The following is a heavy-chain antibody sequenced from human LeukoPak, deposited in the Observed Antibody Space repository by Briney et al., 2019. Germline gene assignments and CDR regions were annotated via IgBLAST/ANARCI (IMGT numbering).Heavy chain of an antibody. CDR3: ARVLLSYYYGSGRVPYYYYYYMDV. CDR1: GFTFSGSA. V-gene: IGHV3-73*01. D-gene: IGHD3-10*01. Sequence: PGGSLRLSCAASGFTFSGSAMLWVRQASGKGLEWVGRIRSKANTYATAYAAPVKGRFIISRDDSKNTAYLQMNSLKTEDTAVYYCARVLLSYYYGSGRVPYYYYYYMDVWGKGTTVTVSS. J-gene: IGHJ6*03. CDR2: IRSKANTYAT.